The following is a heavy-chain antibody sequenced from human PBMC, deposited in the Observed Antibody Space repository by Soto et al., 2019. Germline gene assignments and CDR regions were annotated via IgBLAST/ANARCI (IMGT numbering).Heavy chain of an antibody. Sequence: ASVKVSCKASGHSFTSYYMHWVRQSPGQGLEWMGIIYLSGDSTAYAQKFQGRVTMTRDTSTSTVYMELNSLRSEDTDVYFCATSYDFWGGYYFDYWGQGTLVTVS. D-gene: IGHD3-3*01. J-gene: IGHJ4*02. V-gene: IGHV1-46*01. CDR1: GHSFTSYY. CDR3: ATSYDFWGGYYFDY. CDR2: IYLSGDST.